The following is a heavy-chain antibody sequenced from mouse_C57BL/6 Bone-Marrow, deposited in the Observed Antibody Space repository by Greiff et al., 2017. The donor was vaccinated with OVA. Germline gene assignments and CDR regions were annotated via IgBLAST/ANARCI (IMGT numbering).Heavy chain of an antibody. CDR2: ISGGGGNT. D-gene: IGHD2-3*01. V-gene: IGHV5-9*01. Sequence: EVMLVESGGGLVKPGGSLKLSCAASGFTFSSYTMSWVRQTPEKRLEWVATISGGGGNTYYPDSVKGRFTISRDNAKNTLYLQMSSLRSEDTALYYCARHDDGYYDYWGQGTTLTVSS. CDR1: GFTFSSYT. J-gene: IGHJ2*01. CDR3: ARHDDGYYDY.